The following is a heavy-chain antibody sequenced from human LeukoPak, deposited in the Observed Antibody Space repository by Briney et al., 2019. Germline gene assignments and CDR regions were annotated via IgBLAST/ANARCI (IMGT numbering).Heavy chain of an antibody. J-gene: IGHJ3*02. Sequence: PGGSLRLSCAASGFTFSSYSMNWVRQAPGKGLEWVSYISSSSSTIYYADSVKGRFTISRDNSKNTLYLQMNSLRAEDTAVYYCAKDDPSFTMIVAPHAFDIWGQGTMVTVSS. V-gene: IGHV3-48*01. CDR3: AKDDPSFTMIVAPHAFDI. CDR2: ISSSSSTI. D-gene: IGHD3-22*01. CDR1: GFTFSSYS.